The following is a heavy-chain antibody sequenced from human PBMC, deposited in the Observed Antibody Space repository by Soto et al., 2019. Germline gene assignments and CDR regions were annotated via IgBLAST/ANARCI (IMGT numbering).Heavy chain of an antibody. CDR3: ARHYKQWLAFFDY. V-gene: IGHV4-59*08. Sequence: QGKLQESGPGLVKLAESLSLTCTVSGGSISSYYWSWIRQPAGKGLEWIGYIYYSGSTNYNPCLKSRVTISVDTSKNQFSLKLRSVTAADTAVYYCARHYKQWLAFFDYWGQGTLVTVSS. D-gene: IGHD6-19*01. CDR1: GGSISSYY. J-gene: IGHJ4*02. CDR2: IYYSGST.